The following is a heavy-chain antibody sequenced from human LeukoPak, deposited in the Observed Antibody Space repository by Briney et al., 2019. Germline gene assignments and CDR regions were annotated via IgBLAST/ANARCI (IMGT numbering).Heavy chain of an antibody. CDR2: IRSSGSTI. J-gene: IGHJ4*02. V-gene: IGHV3-48*03. CDR1: GFTFSSYE. Sequence: GGSLRLSCAASGFTFSSYEMNWVRQAPGKGLEWVSYIRSSGSTIYYADSVKGRFTISRDNAKNSLYLQMNSLRAEDTAVYYCAMGGYSYGFRGGRFDYWGQGTLVTVSS. D-gene: IGHD5-18*01. CDR3: AMGGYSYGFRGGRFDY.